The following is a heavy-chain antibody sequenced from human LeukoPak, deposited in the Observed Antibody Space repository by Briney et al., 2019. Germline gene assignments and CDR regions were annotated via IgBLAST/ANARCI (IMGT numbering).Heavy chain of an antibody. CDR1: GITFSSYG. V-gene: IGHV3-23*01. CDR3: AKTHGYFDQ. CDR2: ISGSGETT. J-gene: IGHJ4*02. D-gene: IGHD3-22*01. Sequence: GGSLRLSCAASGITFSSYGMTWLRQTPAKGLEWVSAISGSGETTYYSDSVKGRFTISRDNSKNTLFLQMNSLRVEDAAMYYCAKTHGYFDQWGQGTLVAVSS.